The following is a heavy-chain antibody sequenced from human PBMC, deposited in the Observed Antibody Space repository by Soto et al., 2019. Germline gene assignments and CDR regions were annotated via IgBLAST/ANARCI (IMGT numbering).Heavy chain of an antibody. J-gene: IGHJ4*02. CDR2: ISSNGGTT. V-gene: IGHV3-64*01. CDR3: VRRVSGNYDY. CDR1: GFTFSSYD. D-gene: IGHD1-7*01. Sequence: EVQLAESGGGMVQPGGSLRLSCVASGFTFSSYDMHWVRQAPGKGLEYVSSISSNGGTTYYGNSVKGSFTISRDNSKNTLYLQMGSLRAEDMAVYYCVRRVSGNYDYWGQGPLVTVSS.